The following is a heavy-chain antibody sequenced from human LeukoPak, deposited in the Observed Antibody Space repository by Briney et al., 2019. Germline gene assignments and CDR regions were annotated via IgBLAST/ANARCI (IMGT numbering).Heavy chain of an antibody. CDR1: GFTFSSYA. CDR2: ISGSGIST. D-gene: IGHD4-17*01. CDR3: AKDTQGYGVYHRVFDY. Sequence: GGSLRLSCAASGFTFSSYAMSWVRQAPGKGLEWVSVISGSGISTYYADSVKGRFTISRDNSKNTLYLQMNSLRAEDTAVYYCAKDTQGYGVYHRVFDYWGQGTLVTVSS. V-gene: IGHV3-23*01. J-gene: IGHJ4*02.